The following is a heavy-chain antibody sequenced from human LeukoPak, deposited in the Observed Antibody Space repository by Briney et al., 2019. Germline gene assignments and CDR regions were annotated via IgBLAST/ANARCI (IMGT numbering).Heavy chain of an antibody. D-gene: IGHD2-21*02. J-gene: IGHJ6*02. V-gene: IGHV3-7*01. Sequence: PGGSLRLSCAASGFTFSGYWMSWVRQAPGRGLEWVANINQGGSVRKHVDSVKGRFTVSRDNAKNSLFLQLNSLRAEDTAVYYCARKAYCGDDSCPSYHDYGMAVWGPGTTVTVSS. CDR1: GFTFSGYW. CDR3: ARKAYCGDDSCPSYHDYGMAV. CDR2: INQGGSVR.